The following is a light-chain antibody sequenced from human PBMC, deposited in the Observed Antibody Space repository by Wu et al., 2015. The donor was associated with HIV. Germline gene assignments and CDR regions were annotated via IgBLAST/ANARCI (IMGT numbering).Light chain of an antibody. Sequence: ETVLTQSPGTLSLSPGERATLSCRASQSVSSSYLAWYQQQPGQAPRLLIYGASSRATGIPDRFSGSGSGTDFTLTISRVEPEDLAVYYCQQYDISPWTFGQGTKVEIK. CDR3: QQYDISPWT. CDR2: GAS. J-gene: IGKJ1*01. V-gene: IGKV3-20*01. CDR1: QSVSSSY.